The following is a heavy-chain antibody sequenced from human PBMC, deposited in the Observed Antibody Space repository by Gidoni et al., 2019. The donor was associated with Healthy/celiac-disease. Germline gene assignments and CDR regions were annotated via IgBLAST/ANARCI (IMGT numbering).Heavy chain of an antibody. J-gene: IGHJ6*02. CDR3: ARDGRIAVAATDYYYYGMDV. V-gene: IGHV1-18*01. Sequence: QVQLVQSGAEVKKPGASVKVSCKASGYTFTSYGISWVRQAPGQGLEWMGWISAYNGNTNYAQKLQGRVTMTTDTSTSTAYMELRSLRSDDTAVYYCARDGRIAVAATDYYYYGMDVWGQGTTVTVSS. CDR2: ISAYNGNT. CDR1: GYTFTSYG. D-gene: IGHD6-19*01.